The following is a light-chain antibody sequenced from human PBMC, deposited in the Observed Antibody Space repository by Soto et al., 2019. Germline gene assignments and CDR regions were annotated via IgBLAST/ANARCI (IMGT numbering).Light chain of an antibody. J-gene: IGKJ1*01. CDR2: RAS. V-gene: IGKV1-5*03. CDR3: QQYSSDST. CDR1: QSVNSW. Sequence: DIQMTQSTSTLSASVGDRVTITCRASQSVNSWLAWYQQKPGKAPKLLIYRASSLENGVPSRFGGRGSGTEFIFTISSLQPDDSATYYCQQYSSDSTFGQGTKVEIK.